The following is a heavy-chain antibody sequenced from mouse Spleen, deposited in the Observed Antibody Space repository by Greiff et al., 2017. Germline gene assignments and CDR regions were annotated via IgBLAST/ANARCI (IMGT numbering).Heavy chain of an antibody. J-gene: IGHJ4*01. V-gene: IGHV1-18*01. CDR3: ARPYRYDAMAY. Sequence: EVQLQQSGPELVKPGASVKISCKASGYTFTDYNMDWVKQSHGKSLEWIGDINPNNGGTNYNQKFKGKATLTVDKSSSTAYMELRSLTSEDTAVYSCARPYRYDAMAYWGQGTSVTVSS. CDR2: INPNNGGT. D-gene: IGHD2-14*01. CDR1: GYTFTDYN.